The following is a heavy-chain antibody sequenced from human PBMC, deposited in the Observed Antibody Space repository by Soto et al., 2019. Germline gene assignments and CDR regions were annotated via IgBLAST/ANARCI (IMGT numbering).Heavy chain of an antibody. CDR1: GFTFGDYA. V-gene: IGHV3-49*04. D-gene: IGHD3-22*01. Sequence: GGSLRLSCTASGFTFGDYAMSWVRQAPGKGLEWVGFIRSKAYGGTTEYAASVKGRFTISRDDSKSIAYLQMNSLKTEDTAVHYCTRDSLSYYYDSSGQGPFDIWGQGTMVTVSS. J-gene: IGHJ3*02. CDR2: IRSKAYGGTT. CDR3: TRDSLSYYYDSSGQGPFDI.